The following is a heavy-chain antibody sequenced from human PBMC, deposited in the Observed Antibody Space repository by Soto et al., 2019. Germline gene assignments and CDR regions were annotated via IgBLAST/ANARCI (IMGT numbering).Heavy chain of an antibody. J-gene: IGHJ5*02. CDR3: ARPKGVIYHWFDP. D-gene: IGHD2-2*02. Sequence: QLQLQESGPGLVKPSETLSLTCTVSGGSISSSSYYWGWIRQPPGKGLEWIGSIYYSGSTYYNPSLKSRVTISVDTSKNQFSLKLSSVTAADTAVYYCARPKGVIYHWFDPWGQGTLVTVSS. CDR2: IYYSGST. CDR1: GGSISSSSYY. V-gene: IGHV4-39*01.